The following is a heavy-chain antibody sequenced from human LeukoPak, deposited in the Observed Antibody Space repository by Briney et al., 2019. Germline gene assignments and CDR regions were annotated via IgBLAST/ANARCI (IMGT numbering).Heavy chain of an antibody. D-gene: IGHD3-10*01. CDR3: ASTPGTGDYFDY. CDR1: GFTFSSYW. CDR2: INSDGSST. V-gene: IGHV3-74*01. Sequence: GGSLRLSCAASGFTFSSYWMHWVRQAPGKGLVWVSRINSDGSSTSYADSVKGRFTISRDNAKNTLYLQMNSLRAEDTAVYYCASTPGTGDYFDYWGQGTLVTVSS. J-gene: IGHJ4*02.